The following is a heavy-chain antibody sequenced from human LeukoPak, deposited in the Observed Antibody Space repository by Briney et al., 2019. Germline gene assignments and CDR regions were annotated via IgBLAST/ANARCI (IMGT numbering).Heavy chain of an antibody. CDR1: GGSISTSNYY. Sequence: SETLSLTCTVSGGSISTSNYYWGWIRQPPGKGLEWIGNIFYSGSTYYSPSLRSRVTISLDTSRNQFSLKLNSVTAADTAVYYCAKDGTRVITPRDYFDYWGQGTLVTVSS. D-gene: IGHD4-23*01. CDR3: AKDGTRVITPRDYFDY. V-gene: IGHV4-39*07. J-gene: IGHJ4*02. CDR2: IFYSGST.